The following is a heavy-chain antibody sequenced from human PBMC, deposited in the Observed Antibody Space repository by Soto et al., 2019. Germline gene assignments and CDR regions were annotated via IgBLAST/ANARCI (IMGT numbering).Heavy chain of an antibody. CDR3: AKDKGVLAVDSTWGAFDI. V-gene: IGHV3-9*01. Sequence: EVQLVESGGDLVQPGWSLRLSCAASGFTFDDYAMHWVRQTPGKGLEWVSGISWNSGSIGYADSVKGRFTISRDNANNSLYLQMNGLRAEDTAFYYCAKDKGVLAVDSTWGAFDIWGQGTMVTVSS. CDR2: ISWNSGSI. D-gene: IGHD6-19*01. CDR1: GFTFDDYA. J-gene: IGHJ3*02.